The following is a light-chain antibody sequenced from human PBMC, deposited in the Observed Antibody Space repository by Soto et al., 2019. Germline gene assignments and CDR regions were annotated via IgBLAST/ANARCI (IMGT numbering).Light chain of an antibody. CDR2: EVS. CDR3: SSYTSTSTLWL. CDR1: SGDIGNYDL. V-gene: IGLV2-14*02. J-gene: IGLJ3*02. Sequence: QSVLTQPASVSGSPRQSITISCTGSSGDIGNYDLVSWYQQIPGRAPKLMIFEVSRRPSGVSERFSGSKSGNTASLTISGLQAEDEADYYCSSYTSTSTLWLFGGGTKLTVL.